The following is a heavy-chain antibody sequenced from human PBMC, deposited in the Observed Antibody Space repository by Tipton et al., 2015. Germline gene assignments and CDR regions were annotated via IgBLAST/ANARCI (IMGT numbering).Heavy chain of an antibody. Sequence: TLSLTCTVSGGSISSYYWSWIRQPPGKGLEWIGYIYYSGSTNYNPSLKSRVTISVDTSKNQFSLKLSSVTAADTDVYDCARVGYYYGSGSYYHYYYYYGMDVWGQGTTVTVSS. J-gene: IGHJ6*02. D-gene: IGHD3-10*01. CDR2: IYYSGST. V-gene: IGHV4-59*01. CDR3: ARVGYYYGSGSYYHYYYYYGMDV. CDR1: GGSISSYY.